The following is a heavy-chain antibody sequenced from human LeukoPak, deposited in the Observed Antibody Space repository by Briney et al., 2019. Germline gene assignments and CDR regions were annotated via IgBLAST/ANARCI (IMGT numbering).Heavy chain of an antibody. J-gene: IGHJ5*02. Sequence: SETLSLTCTVYGGSISSGAYYWGWIRQPPGKVLEWVGSIYYSGSTYYNPSLKSRVTISVDTSKNQFSLKLTSVTAADAALYYCARQYSSGWPWFDPWGQGTLVTVSS. D-gene: IGHD6-19*01. CDR1: GGSISSGAYY. CDR2: IYYSGST. CDR3: ARQYSSGWPWFDP. V-gene: IGHV4-39*01.